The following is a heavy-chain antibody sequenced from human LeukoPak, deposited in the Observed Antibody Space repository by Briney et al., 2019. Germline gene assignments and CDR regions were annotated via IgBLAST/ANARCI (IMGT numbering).Heavy chain of an antibody. J-gene: IGHJ4*02. CDR2: MNPNSGNT. CDR1: GYTFTSYD. Sequence: GESLKISCKGSGYTFTSYDINWVRQATGQGLEWMGWMNPNSGNTGYAQKFQGRVTITRNTSISTAYMELSSLRSEDTAVYYCARGRAVTIDYWGQGTLVTVSS. CDR3: ARGRAVTIDY. D-gene: IGHD3-10*01. V-gene: IGHV1-8*03.